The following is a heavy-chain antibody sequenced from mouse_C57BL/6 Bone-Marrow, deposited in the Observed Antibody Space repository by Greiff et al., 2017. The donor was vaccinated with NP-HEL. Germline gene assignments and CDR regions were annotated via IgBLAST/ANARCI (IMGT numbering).Heavy chain of an antibody. V-gene: IGHV3-5*01. CDR1: GISITTGNYR. D-gene: IGHD2-3*01. Sequence: DVKLQESGPGLVKPSQTVFLTCTVTGISITTGNYRWSWIRQFPGNKLEWIGYIYYSGTITYNPSLTSRTTITRDTPKNQFFLEMNSLTAEDTATYYCARFYDGYRYFDYWGQGTTLTVSS. J-gene: IGHJ2*01. CDR2: IYYSGTI. CDR3: ARFYDGYRYFDY.